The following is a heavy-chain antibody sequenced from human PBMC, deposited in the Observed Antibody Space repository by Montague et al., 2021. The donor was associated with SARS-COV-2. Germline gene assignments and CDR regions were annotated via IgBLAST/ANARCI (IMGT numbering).Heavy chain of an antibody. V-gene: IGHV4-39*01. CDR1: GDSMSRSYHN. D-gene: IGHD2-2*01. CDR3: ARETVSAAASEIDN. Sequence: SETLSLTCSVSGDSMSRSYHNWDWIRQPPGKGLEWIGTISYSGITYYSPSLKSRVTISVDTSKEQFSLKVTSMTAADTAVYYCARETVSAAASEIDNWGQGTLVTVSS. CDR2: ISYSGIT. J-gene: IGHJ4*02.